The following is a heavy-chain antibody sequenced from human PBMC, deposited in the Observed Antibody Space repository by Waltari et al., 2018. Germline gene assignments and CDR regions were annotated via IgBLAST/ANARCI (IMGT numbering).Heavy chain of an antibody. CDR3: ATSMAVAGKGRGWFDS. D-gene: IGHD6-19*01. J-gene: IGHJ5*01. CDR1: GDSIRGGHYY. Sequence: LQLQESGAGLVKPSETLSLTCSVSGDSIRGGHYYWSWIRQPPGKGLEWVSVIYTGGSTDYADSVKGRFTISRDNSKNTLYLQMNSLRAEDTAVYYCATSMAVAGKGRGWFDSWGQGTLVTVSS. CDR2: IYTGGST. V-gene: IGHV3-53*01.